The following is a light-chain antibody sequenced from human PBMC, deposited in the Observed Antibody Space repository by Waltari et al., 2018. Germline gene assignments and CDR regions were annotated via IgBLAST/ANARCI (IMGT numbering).Light chain of an antibody. Sequence: DIVMTQTPLSLPVTPGEPASISCRSSQSLLHPNGNTYFHWYVQKPGQSPRLLINKITDRESGVPDRFSGSGSGTDFTLKISRVEPEDVGVYYCLQTTKDPYSFGQGTKVEIK. J-gene: IGKJ2*03. CDR2: KIT. CDR1: QSLLHPNGNTY. CDR3: LQTTKDPYS. V-gene: IGKV2-40*01.